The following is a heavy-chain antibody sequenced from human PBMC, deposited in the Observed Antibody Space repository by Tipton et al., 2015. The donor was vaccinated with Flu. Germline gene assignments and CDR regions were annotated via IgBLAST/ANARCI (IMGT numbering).Heavy chain of an antibody. CDR1: GGSFSGYY. D-gene: IGHD6-13*01. CDR3: AAAGDEYYFDY. Sequence: GLVKPSETLSLTCAVYGGSFSGYYWSWIRQPPGKGLEWIGEINHSGSTNYNPSLKSRVTISVDTSKNQFSLKLSSVTAADTAVYYCAAAGDEYYFDYWGQGTLVTVSS. CDR2: INHSGST. J-gene: IGHJ4*02. V-gene: IGHV4-34*01.